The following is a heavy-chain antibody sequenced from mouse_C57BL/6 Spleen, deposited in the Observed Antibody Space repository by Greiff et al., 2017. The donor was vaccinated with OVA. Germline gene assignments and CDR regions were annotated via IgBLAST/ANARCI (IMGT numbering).Heavy chain of an antibody. CDR3: ARHYYGSSPWYFDV. V-gene: IGHV5-17*01. J-gene: IGHJ1*03. Sequence: EVKLQESGGGLVKPGGSLKLSCAASGFTFSDYGMHWVRQAPEKGLEWVAYISSGSSTIYYADTVKGRFTISRDNAKNTLFLQMTSLRSEDTAMYYCARHYYGSSPWYFDVWGTGTTVTVSS. D-gene: IGHD1-1*01. CDR2: ISSGSSTI. CDR1: GFTFSDYG.